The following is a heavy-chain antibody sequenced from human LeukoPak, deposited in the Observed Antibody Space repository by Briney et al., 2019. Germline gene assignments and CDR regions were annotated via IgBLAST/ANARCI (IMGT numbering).Heavy chain of an antibody. CDR2: IKQDGSEK. CDR3: ARVHHYYYYMDV. V-gene: IGHV3-7*04. Sequence: PGGSLRLSCAASGFTFSNYWMSWVRQAPGKGLEWVANIKQDGSEKYYVDSVKGRFTISRDNAKNSLYLQMNSLRAEDTAVYYCARVHHYYYYMDVWGKGTTVTVSS. CDR1: GFTFSNYW. J-gene: IGHJ6*03.